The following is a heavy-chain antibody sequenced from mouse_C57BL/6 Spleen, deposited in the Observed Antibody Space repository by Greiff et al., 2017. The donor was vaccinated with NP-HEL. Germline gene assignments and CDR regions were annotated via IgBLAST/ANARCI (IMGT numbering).Heavy chain of an antibody. V-gene: IGHV1-12*01. CDR1: GYTSTSYN. J-gene: IGHJ4*01. Sequence: QVQLQQSGAELVRPGASVKMSCKASGYTSTSYNMHWVKQTPRQGLEWIGAIYPGNGDTSYNQKFKGKATLTVDKSSSTAYMQLSSLTSEDSAVYFCARCSSYEDYYAMDYWGQGTSVTVSS. CDR3: ARCSSYEDYYAMDY. D-gene: IGHD1-1*01. CDR2: IYPGNGDT.